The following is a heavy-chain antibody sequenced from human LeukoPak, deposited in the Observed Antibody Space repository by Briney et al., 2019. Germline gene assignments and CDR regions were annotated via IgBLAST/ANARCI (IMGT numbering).Heavy chain of an antibody. CDR2: INPNSGGT. CDR1: GYTFTGYY. D-gene: IGHD6-13*01. CDR3: ARSWSSSWYPSKRAFDI. Sequence: ASVKVSCKASGYTFTGYYIHWVRQAPGQGLEWMGWINPNSGGTNYAQKLQGRVTMTTDTSTSTAYMELRSLRSDDTAVYYCARSWSSSWYPSKRAFDIWGQGTMVTVSS. J-gene: IGHJ3*02. V-gene: IGHV1-2*02.